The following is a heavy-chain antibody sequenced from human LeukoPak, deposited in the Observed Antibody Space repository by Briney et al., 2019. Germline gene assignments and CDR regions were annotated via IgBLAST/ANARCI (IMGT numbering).Heavy chain of an antibody. CDR3: VRDHNSENWGSLGK. D-gene: IGHD7-27*01. CDR1: GYTFTAYY. J-gene: IGHJ4*02. Sequence: ASVKVSCKASGYTFTAYYIHWVRQAPGQGLEWMGWIGPYTGGTNYAQKFQGRVTITRDRSSNTVYMDLNRLTSDDTALYYCVRDHNSENWGSLGKWGQGTLVTVSS. V-gene: IGHV1-2*02. CDR2: IGPYTGGT.